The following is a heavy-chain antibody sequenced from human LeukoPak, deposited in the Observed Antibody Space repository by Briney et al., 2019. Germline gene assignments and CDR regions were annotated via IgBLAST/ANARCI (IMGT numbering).Heavy chain of an antibody. Sequence: PSETLSLTCAVYGGSFSGYCWSWIRQPPGKGLEWIGEINHSGSTNYNPSLKSRVTISVDTSKNQFSLKLSSVTAADTTVYYCARQNFYRYCRSTSCYRPYYYYYMDVWGKGTTVTISS. CDR3: ARQNFYRYCRSTSCYRPYYYYYMDV. V-gene: IGHV4-34*01. CDR2: INHSGST. D-gene: IGHD2-2*01. J-gene: IGHJ6*03. CDR1: GGSFSGYC.